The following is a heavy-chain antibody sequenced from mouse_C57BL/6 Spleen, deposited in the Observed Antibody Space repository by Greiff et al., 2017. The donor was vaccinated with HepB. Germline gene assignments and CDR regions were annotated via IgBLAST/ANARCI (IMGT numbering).Heavy chain of an antibody. Sequence: EVQLVDSGGGLVQSGRSLRLSCATSGFTFSDFYMEWVRQAPGKGLEWIAASRNKANDYTTEYSASVKGRFIVSRDTSQSILYLQMNALRAEDTAIYYCARDGYVGAMDYWGQGTSVTVSS. D-gene: IGHD1-1*01. CDR2: SRNKANDYTT. J-gene: IGHJ4*01. CDR1: GFTFSDFY. CDR3: ARDGYVGAMDY. V-gene: IGHV7-1*01.